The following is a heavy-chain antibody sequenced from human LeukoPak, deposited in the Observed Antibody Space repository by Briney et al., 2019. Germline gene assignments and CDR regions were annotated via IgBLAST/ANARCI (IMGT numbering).Heavy chain of an antibody. CDR1: GYSITSGYY. Sequence: SETLSLTCTVSGYSITSGYYWGWIRQPPGKGLEWIGEINQSGSTKYNPSLKSRVTISVDTSKNQFSLKLSSVTAADTAVYYCARGPWEYSSGDSWGQGTLVTVSS. D-gene: IGHD6-19*01. J-gene: IGHJ4*02. CDR2: INQSGST. V-gene: IGHV4-38-2*02. CDR3: ARGPWEYSSGDS.